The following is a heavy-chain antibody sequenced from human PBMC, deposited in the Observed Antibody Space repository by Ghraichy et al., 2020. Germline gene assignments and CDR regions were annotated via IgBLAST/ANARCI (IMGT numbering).Heavy chain of an antibody. CDR2: INPNSGGT. CDR3: ARGMGQQLGPPPTPTDLDY. CDR1: GYTFTGYY. V-gene: IGHV1-2*02. D-gene: IGHD6-13*01. Sequence: ASVKVSCKASGYTFTGYYMHWVRQAPGQGLEWMGWINPNSGGTNYAQKFQGRVTMTRDTSISTAHMELSRLRSDDTAVYYCARGMGQQLGPPPTPTDLDYWGQGTLVTVSS. J-gene: IGHJ4*02.